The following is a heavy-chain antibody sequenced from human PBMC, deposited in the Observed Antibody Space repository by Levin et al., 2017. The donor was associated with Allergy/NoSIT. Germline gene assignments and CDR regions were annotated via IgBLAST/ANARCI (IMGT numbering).Heavy chain of an antibody. J-gene: IGHJ4*02. CDR3: AKGRSSGWPIPFDY. D-gene: IGHD6-19*01. CDR2: IWYDGSNK. Sequence: PGGSLRLSCAASGFTFSSYGMHWVRQAPGKGLEWVAVIWYDGSNKYYADSVKGRFTISRDNSKNTLYLQMNSLRAEDTALYYCAKGRSSGWPIPFDYWGQGTLVTVSS. V-gene: IGHV3-30*02. CDR1: GFTFSSYG.